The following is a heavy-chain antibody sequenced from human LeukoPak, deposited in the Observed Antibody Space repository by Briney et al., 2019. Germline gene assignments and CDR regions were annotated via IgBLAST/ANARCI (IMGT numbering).Heavy chain of an antibody. V-gene: IGHV4-59*01. CDR2: IYYSGST. CDR3: ARENDVTGNALDV. Sequence: SSETPSLTCTVSGGSISSYYWSWIRQPPGKGLDWIGYIYYSGSTNYNPSLKSRVTISVDTSKNQFSLKLSSVTAADTAVYYCARENDVTGNALDVWGQGTTVTVSS. J-gene: IGHJ6*02. CDR1: GGSISSYY. D-gene: IGHD2-2*01.